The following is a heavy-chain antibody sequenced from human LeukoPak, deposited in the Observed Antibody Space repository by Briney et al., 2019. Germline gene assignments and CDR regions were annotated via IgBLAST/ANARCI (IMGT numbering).Heavy chain of an antibody. CDR1: GYTFTSYG. CDR2: INPSGGST. J-gene: IGHJ6*03. V-gene: IGHV1-46*01. D-gene: IGHD4-11*01. Sequence: GASVKLSRKASGYTFTSYGISWVRQAPGQGLEWMGIINPSGGSTTYAQKFQGRVTMTRDMSTSTVYMELRSLRSEDTAVYYCASPNSNRNYYYYYMDVWGKGTTVTVSS. CDR3: ASPNSNRNYYYYYMDV.